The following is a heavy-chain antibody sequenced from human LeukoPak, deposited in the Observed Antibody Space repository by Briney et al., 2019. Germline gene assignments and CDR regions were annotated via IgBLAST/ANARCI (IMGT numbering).Heavy chain of an antibody. V-gene: IGHV1-2*02. J-gene: IGHJ4*02. D-gene: IGHD3-22*01. Sequence: ASVKVSCKASGHTFSRSYMHWVRQAPGQGLEWMGWINPNSGGTNYAQKFQGRVTMTRDTSISTAYMELSRLRSDDTAVYYCARLSYDKSYWGQGTLVTVSS. CDR2: INPNSGGT. CDR3: ARLSYDKSY. CDR1: GHTFSRSY.